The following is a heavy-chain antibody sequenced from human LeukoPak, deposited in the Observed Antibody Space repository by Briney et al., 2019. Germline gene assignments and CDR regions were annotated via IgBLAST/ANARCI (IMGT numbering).Heavy chain of an antibody. Sequence: GGSLRLSCAASGFTFSSYSMNWVRRAPGKGLEWVSYISSSSSTIYYADSVKGRFTVSRDNAKNSLYLQMNSLRAEDTAVYYCARDLRRGYSGYDPYWGQGTLVTVSS. D-gene: IGHD5-12*01. CDR3: ARDLRRGYSGYDPY. V-gene: IGHV3-48*04. CDR1: GFTFSSYS. J-gene: IGHJ4*02. CDR2: ISSSSSTI.